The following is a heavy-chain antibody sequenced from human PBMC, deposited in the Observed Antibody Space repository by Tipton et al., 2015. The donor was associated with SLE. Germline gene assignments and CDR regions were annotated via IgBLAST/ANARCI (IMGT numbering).Heavy chain of an antibody. J-gene: IGHJ4*02. Sequence: RSLRLSCAASGFTFDDYAMHWVRQAPGKGLEWVSGISWNSGSMGYADSVKGRFTISRDNAKNSLYLQMNSLRAEDTALYYCAKDRGITMTLYYFDYWGQGTLVTVSS. CDR3: AKDRGITMTLYYFDY. D-gene: IGHD3-22*01. CDR1: GFTFDDYA. CDR2: ISWNSGSM. V-gene: IGHV3-9*01.